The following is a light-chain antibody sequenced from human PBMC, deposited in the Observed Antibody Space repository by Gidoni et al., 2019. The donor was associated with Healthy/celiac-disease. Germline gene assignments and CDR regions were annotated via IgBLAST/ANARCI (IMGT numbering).Light chain of an antibody. J-gene: IGLJ3*02. CDR2: YDS. CDR1: NIGSKS. V-gene: IGLV3-21*04. CDR3: QVWDSSSDHWV. Sequence: SYVLPQPPSVPVAPGKTARITCGGNNIGSKSVHWYQQTPGQAPVLVIYYDSDRPSGIPERFSGSNSGNTATLTISRVEAGDEADYYCQVWDSSSDHWVFGGGTKLTVL.